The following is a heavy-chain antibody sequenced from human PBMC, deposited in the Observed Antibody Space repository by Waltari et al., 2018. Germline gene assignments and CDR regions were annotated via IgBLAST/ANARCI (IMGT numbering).Heavy chain of an antibody. D-gene: IGHD2-8*02. CDR2: IYHDGTS. Sequence: QVQLQESGPRLVKASETLSLTCDVSGYAINSGFYWGWFRQAPEKGLEWIATIYHDGTSFYHPSLTSRVTTSMDTSKNQISLKLKSVTAADTAVYYCTRQTLGYCTSAACRRLEAWGQGTLVTVSS. CDR3: TRQTLGYCTSAACRRLEA. CDR1: GYAINSGFY. J-gene: IGHJ5*02. V-gene: IGHV4-38-2*01.